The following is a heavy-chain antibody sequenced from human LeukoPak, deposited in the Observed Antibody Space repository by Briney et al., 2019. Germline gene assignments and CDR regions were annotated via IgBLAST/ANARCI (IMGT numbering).Heavy chain of an antibody. Sequence: SETLSLTCTVSGGSISSYYWSWIRQPPGKGLEWIGYIYYSGSTNYYPSLKNRVTISVGTSKNQFSLKLSSVTAADTAAYYCARGTAGGSGYYTHLGVYYYYMDVWGKGTTVTVSS. CDR3: ARGTAGGSGYYTHLGVYYYYMDV. CDR1: GGSISSYY. V-gene: IGHV4-59*01. CDR2: IYYSGST. D-gene: IGHD3-3*01. J-gene: IGHJ6*03.